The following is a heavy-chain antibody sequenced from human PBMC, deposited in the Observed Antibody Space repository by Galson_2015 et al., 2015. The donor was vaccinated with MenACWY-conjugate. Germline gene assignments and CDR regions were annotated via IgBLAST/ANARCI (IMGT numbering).Heavy chain of an antibody. V-gene: IGHV3-30*02. Sequence: SLRLSCAASGFAFTNYGMHWVRQAPGKGLEWVAFTLYDGNNRYYADSVKGRFTISKDFSENTLHLQMNSLRAEDTAVYFCAKGGNPTREIDYWGQGTLVTV. J-gene: IGHJ4*02. CDR1: GFAFTNYG. CDR3: AKGGNPTREIDY. D-gene: IGHD4-23*01. CDR2: TLYDGNNR.